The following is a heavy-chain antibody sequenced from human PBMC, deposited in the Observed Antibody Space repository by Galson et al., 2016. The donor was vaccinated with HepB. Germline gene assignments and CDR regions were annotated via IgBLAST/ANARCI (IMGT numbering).Heavy chain of an antibody. Sequence: ALVKPTQTLTLTCTFSGFSLSTSGVGVGWIRQSPGKALEWLALIYWNDDKRYSPSLKSRLTITKDTSKNLVVLTMTNMDPVDTATYFCSHRRNEILTGYYSPGWFDPWGPGTLVTVSS. D-gene: IGHD3-9*01. J-gene: IGHJ5*02. CDR3: SHRRNEILTGYYSPGWFDP. CDR2: IYWNDDK. CDR1: GFSLSTSGVG. V-gene: IGHV2-5*01.